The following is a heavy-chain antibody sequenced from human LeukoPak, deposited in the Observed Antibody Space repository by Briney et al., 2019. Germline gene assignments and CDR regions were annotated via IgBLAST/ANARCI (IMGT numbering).Heavy chain of an antibody. CDR2: INPSGGST. CDR3: ARSKDRRFLEWLGTFDY. D-gene: IGHD3-3*01. Sequence: GASVKVSCKASGYTFTSYYMHWVRQAPGQGLEWMGIINPSGGSTSYAQKFQGSVTFTRDTSTSTVYMDLSSLRSEDTAVYYCARSKDRRFLEWLGTFDYWGQGTLVTVSS. V-gene: IGHV1-46*01. CDR1: GYTFTSYY. J-gene: IGHJ4*02.